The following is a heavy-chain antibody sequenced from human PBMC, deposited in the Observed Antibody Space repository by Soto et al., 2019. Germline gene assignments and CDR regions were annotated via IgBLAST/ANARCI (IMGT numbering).Heavy chain of an antibody. V-gene: IGHV1-46*01. D-gene: IGHD3-22*01. CDR2: INPSGGST. J-gene: IGHJ6*02. CDR3: ARDSYYYDSSGYSEPYYYYGMDV. CDR1: GYTLTSYY. Sequence: ASVKVSFKASGYTLTSYYIHWVRQAPGPGLEWMGKINPSGGSTSDAQKFQGRVTMTRYTSTSTVYIELSSLSSYDTAVYYCARDSYYYDSSGYSEPYYYYGMDVWG.